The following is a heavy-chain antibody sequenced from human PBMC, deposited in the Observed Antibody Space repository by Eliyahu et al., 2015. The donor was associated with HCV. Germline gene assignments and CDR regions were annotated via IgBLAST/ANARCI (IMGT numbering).Heavy chain of an antibody. J-gene: IGHJ4*02. CDR1: GSTFSGSN. V-gene: IGHV3-73*02. Sequence: EGQLVESGGGLVQPGGSLKLSCAPSGSTFSGSNVHWVRQASGKGLEWVGRIKSRATNYXTTYAESVRGRFTFSRDDSDNTVYLHMNSLKTEDTAMYYCVFLAINTGFRGQGTLVTVSS. CDR3: VFLAINTGF. D-gene: IGHD2-21*01. CDR2: IKSRATNYXT.